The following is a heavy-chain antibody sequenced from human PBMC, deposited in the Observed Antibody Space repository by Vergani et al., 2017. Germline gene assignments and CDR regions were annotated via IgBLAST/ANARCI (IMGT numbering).Heavy chain of an antibody. Sequence: QVQLVQSGSELKKPGASVKVSCKASGYTFTSYAISWVRQAPGQGLEWMGGIIPIFGTANYAQKFQGRVTITADESTSTAYMELSSLRSEDTAVYYCARPRRDGYNYYYYYGMDVWGQGTTVTVSS. CDR1: GYTFTSYA. CDR3: ARPRRDGYNYYYYYGMDV. CDR2: IIPIFGTA. J-gene: IGHJ6*02. D-gene: IGHD5-24*01. V-gene: IGHV1-69*01.